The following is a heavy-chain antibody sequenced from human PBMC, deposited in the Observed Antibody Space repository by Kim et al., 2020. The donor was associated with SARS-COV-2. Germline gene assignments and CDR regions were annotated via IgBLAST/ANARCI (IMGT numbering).Heavy chain of an antibody. Sequence: GGSLRLSCAASGFTFSSYAMHWVRQAPGKGLEWVAVISYDGSNKYYADSVKGRFTISRDNSKNTLYLQMNSLRAEDTAVYYCARVVDRPIMIEERAFDIWGQGTMVTVSS. D-gene: IGHD3-22*01. J-gene: IGHJ3*02. CDR2: ISYDGSNK. CDR1: GFTFSSYA. CDR3: ARVVDRPIMIEERAFDI. V-gene: IGHV3-30*04.